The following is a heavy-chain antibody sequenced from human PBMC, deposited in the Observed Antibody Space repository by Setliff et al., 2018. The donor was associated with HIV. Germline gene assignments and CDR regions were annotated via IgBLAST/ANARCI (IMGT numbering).Heavy chain of an antibody. V-gene: IGHV4-38-2*01. D-gene: IGHD3-22*01. Sequence: SETLSLTCAVSGYSISSGCYWGWIRQPPGKGLEWIGSIYHSGSTYYNPSLKSRVTISVDTSKNQFSLKLSSVTAADTAVYYCARADDYYDSSGYYRYYYYGMDVWGQGTTVTVSS. CDR1: GYSISSGCY. J-gene: IGHJ6*02. CDR2: IYHSGST. CDR3: ARADDYYDSSGYYRYYYYGMDV.